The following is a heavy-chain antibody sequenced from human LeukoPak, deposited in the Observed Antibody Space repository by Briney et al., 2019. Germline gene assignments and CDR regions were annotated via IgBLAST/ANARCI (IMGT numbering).Heavy chain of an antibody. V-gene: IGHV3-7*03. CDR3: ARDKGDYDTSGSLFVF. CDR2: IKQDGSET. CDR1: GFTFSRYW. D-gene: IGHD3-22*01. J-gene: IGHJ4*02. Sequence: PGGSLRLSCAASGFTFSRYWMSWVRQAPRKGLEWVANIKQDGSETYYVDSVKDRFTISRDNAKNSLYLQMNSLRAEDTAVYYCARDKGDYDTSGSLFVFGGQGTLVTVSS.